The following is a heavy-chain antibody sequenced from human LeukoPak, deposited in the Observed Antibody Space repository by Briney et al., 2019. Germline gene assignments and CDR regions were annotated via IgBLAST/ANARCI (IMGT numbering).Heavy chain of an antibody. D-gene: IGHD3-22*01. CDR3: ARDSPSVYYRLGAFDI. J-gene: IGHJ3*02. V-gene: IGHV3-48*01. Sequence: PGGSLRLSCAASGFTFSTYSMNCVRQGPGKGQEWVSYISFSSTTIYYADSVKGRFTISRDNDKNSLYLQMNTLRAEDTAVYYCARDSPSVYYRLGAFDIWGQGTMVTVSS. CDR2: ISFSSTTI. CDR1: GFTFSTYS.